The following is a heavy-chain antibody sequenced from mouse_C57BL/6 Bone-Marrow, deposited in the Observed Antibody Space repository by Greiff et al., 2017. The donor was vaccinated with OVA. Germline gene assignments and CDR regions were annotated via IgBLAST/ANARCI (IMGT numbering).Heavy chain of an antibody. J-gene: IGHJ4*01. D-gene: IGHD1-1*01. Sequence: VQLVESGAELARPGASVKLSCKASGYTFTSYGISWVKQRTGQGLEWIGEIYPRSGNTYYNEKFKGKATLTADKSSSTAYMELRSLTSEDSAVYFCARRVTTVVADYAMDYWGQGTSVTVSS. CDR2: IYPRSGNT. V-gene: IGHV1-81*01. CDR3: ARRVTTVVADYAMDY. CDR1: GYTFTSYG.